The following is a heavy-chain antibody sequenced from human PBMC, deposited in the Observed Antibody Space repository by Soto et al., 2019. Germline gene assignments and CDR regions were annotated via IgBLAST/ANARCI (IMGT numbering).Heavy chain of an antibody. V-gene: IGHV3-21*01. CDR2: ISSSSSYI. Sequence: GGSLRLSCAASGFTFSSYSMNWVRQAPGKGLEWVSSISSSSSYIYYADSVKGRFTISRDNAKNSLYLQMNSLRAEDTAVYYCARDGTYGDYDFDYWGQGTLVTVSS. CDR3: ARDGTYGDYDFDY. CDR1: GFTFSSYS. J-gene: IGHJ4*02. D-gene: IGHD4-17*01.